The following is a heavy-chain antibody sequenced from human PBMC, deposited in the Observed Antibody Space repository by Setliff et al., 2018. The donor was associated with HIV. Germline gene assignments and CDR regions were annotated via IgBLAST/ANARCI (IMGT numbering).Heavy chain of an antibody. CDR2: IYTSGCT. Sequence: SETLSLTGTVSGGSISSGSYYWSWIRQPAGKGLEWIGRIYTSGCTNYNPSLKGRVTISVDIYRKQLSLNLRSVTAADTAVYYCARDFRYDTSGSLTGYGLDVWGKGTTVTVSS. CDR1: GGSISSGSYY. D-gene: IGHD3-22*01. J-gene: IGHJ6*04. V-gene: IGHV4-61*02. CDR3: ARDFRYDTSGSLTGYGLDV.